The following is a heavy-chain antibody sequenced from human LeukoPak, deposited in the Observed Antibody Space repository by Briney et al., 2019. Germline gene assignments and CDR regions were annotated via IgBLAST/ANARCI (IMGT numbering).Heavy chain of an antibody. V-gene: IGHV3-23*01. CDR3: AIDRSPYSSSLLDC. Sequence: GGSLRLSCAASGFIFSNYPMSWVRQAPGKGLEWVSGISGSGDSTFYAASVNGRVTTSRDNSKNTLYLQMNSLRGDDTAVYYCAIDRSPYSSSLLDCWGQGTLVTVSS. D-gene: IGHD6-13*01. CDR1: GFIFSNYP. J-gene: IGHJ4*02. CDR2: ISGSGDST.